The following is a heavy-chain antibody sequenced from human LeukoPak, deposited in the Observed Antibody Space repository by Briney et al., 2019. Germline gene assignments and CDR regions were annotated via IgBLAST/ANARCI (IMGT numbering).Heavy chain of an antibody. D-gene: IGHD2-15*01. J-gene: IGHJ5*02. CDR2: IYYSGST. V-gene: IGHV4-31*03. CDR3: ARVRGYCSGGSCYGTNWFDP. Sequence: PSETLSLTCTVSGGSISSGGYYWSWIRQHPGKGLEWIGYIYYSGSTYYNPSLKSRVTISVDTSKNQFSLKLSSVTAADTAVYYCARVRGYCSGGSCYGTNWFDPWGQGTLVTVSS. CDR1: GGSISSGGYY.